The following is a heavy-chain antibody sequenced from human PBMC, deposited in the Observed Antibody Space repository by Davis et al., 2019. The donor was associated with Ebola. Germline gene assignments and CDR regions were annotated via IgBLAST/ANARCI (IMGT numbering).Heavy chain of an antibody. CDR1: GFTVSSNH. CDR3: ATTQWLREFDN. CDR2: IYDHST. D-gene: IGHD6-19*01. V-gene: IGHV3-53*05. Sequence: GESLKISCAASGFTVSSNHMSWVRQAPGKGLEWVSVIYDHSTAYADSVRGRFIISRDKSNNIPYLEMNSLRVDDTAVYYCATTQWLREFDNWGQGTLVTVSS. J-gene: IGHJ4*02.